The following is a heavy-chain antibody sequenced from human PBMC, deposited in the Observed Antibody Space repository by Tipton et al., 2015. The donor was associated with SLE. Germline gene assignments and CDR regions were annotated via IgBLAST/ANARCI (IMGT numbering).Heavy chain of an antibody. CDR3: ARDLSGYSYGSYFDY. J-gene: IGHJ4*02. CDR1: GFTFSSFA. CDR2: ISFDGGHK. Sequence: SLRLSCAASGFTFSSFAMHWVRQAPGKGLEWVALISFDGGHKYYADSVKGRFTISRDNSQNTLYLQMNSLRAEDTAVYYCARDLSGYSYGSYFDYWGQGTLVTVSS. D-gene: IGHD5-18*01. V-gene: IGHV3-30*04.